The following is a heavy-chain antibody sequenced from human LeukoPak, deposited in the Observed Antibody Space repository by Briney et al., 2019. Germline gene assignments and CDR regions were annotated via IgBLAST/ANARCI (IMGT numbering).Heavy chain of an antibody. CDR2: IKQDGSEK. CDR3: ATSSGYYLDYFDY. Sequence: TGGSLRLSCAASGFTFSSYWMSWVRQAPGKGLEWLANIKQDGSEKYDVDSVKGRFTISRDNAKNSLYLQMNSLRAEDTAVYYCATSSGYYLDYFDYWGQGTLVTVSS. V-gene: IGHV3-7*01. CDR1: GFTFSSYW. J-gene: IGHJ4*02. D-gene: IGHD3-22*01.